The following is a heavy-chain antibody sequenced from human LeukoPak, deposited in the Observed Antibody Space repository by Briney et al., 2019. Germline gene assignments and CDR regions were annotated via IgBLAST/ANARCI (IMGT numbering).Heavy chain of an antibody. D-gene: IGHD5-24*01. CDR3: AGTEAEMATTQYRH. J-gene: IGHJ4*02. Sequence: GASVKVSCKASGYTFTSYGISWVRQAPGQGLEWMGIINPSGGSTSYAQKFQGRVTMTRDMSTGTVYMELSSLRSEDTAVYYCAGTEAEMATTQYRHWGQGTLVTVSS. CDR2: INPSGGST. V-gene: IGHV1-46*01. CDR1: GYTFTSYG.